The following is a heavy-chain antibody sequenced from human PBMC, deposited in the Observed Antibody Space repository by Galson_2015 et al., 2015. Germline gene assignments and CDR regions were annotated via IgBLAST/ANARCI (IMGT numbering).Heavy chain of an antibody. J-gene: IGHJ4*02. CDR2: ISAYNSNT. CDR1: GYTFTSYG. V-gene: IGHV1-18*01. CDR3: ARDNSGWSIPCRFDR. D-gene: IGHD6-19*01. Sequence: SVKVSCKASGYTFTSYGISWVRQAPGQGLEWMGWISAYNSNTKYAQKLQGRVIMTTDTSTSTAYMELWSLTSDDTAVYYCARDNSGWSIPCRFDRWGQGTLVTVSS.